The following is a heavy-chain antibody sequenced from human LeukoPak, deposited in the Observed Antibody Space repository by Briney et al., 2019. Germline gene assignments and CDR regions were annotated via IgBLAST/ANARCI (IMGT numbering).Heavy chain of an antibody. D-gene: IGHD1-26*01. V-gene: IGHV3-30*02. CDR3: AKVTDGELRLFDY. CDR2: IRFDESHK. Sequence: GGSLRLSCAASGFTFSSFGIHWVRQAPGKGLEWVAFIRFDESHKYYADSVKGRFTISRDNSKNTLYLQMNSLRVEDTAVYYCAKVTDGELRLFDYWGQGTRVTVSS. CDR1: GFTFSSFG. J-gene: IGHJ4*02.